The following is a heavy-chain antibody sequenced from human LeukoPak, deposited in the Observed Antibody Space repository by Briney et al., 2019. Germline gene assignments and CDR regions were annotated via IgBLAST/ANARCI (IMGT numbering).Heavy chain of an antibody. D-gene: IGHD3-22*01. Sequence: SETLSLTCTVSGGSISSDSYYWSWIRQRPGLGLEWIGYVYYTGSTYYNPSLRSRISLSLDTPEKQISLRLTSVTATDSAVYYCARGLYDTSGYNFDYWGQGTLVTVSS. J-gene: IGHJ4*02. V-gene: IGHV4-31*03. CDR1: GGSISSDSYY. CDR3: ARGLYDTSGYNFDY. CDR2: VYYTGST.